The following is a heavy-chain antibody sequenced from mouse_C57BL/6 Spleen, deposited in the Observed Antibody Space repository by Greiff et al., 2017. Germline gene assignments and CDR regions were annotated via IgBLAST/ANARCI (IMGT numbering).Heavy chain of an antibody. CDR2: IYPGSGST. CDR1: GYTFTSYW. D-gene: IGHD3-1*01. Sequence: QVQLQQPGAELVKPGASVKMSCKASGYTFTSYWITWVKQRPGQGLAWIGDIYPGSGSTNYNEKFKSKATLTVDTSSSTAYMQLSSQASEDSAVYYCARSGDRTDFDYWGQGTTLTVSS. J-gene: IGHJ2*01. CDR3: ARSGDRTDFDY. V-gene: IGHV1-55*01.